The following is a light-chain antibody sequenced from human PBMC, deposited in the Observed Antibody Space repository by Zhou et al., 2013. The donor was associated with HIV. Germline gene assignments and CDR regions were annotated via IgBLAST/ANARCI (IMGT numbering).Light chain of an antibody. CDR3: QQYDGYPWT. CDR2: KAS. V-gene: IGKV1-5*03. CDR1: QSISYY. J-gene: IGKJ1*01. Sequence: IQMTQSPSSLSASVGDRVTITCRASQSISYYLHWYQQKPGKAPKLLIYKASSLESGVPSRFSGSGYGTEFTLTISSLQPDDFATYYCQQYDGYPWTFGQGTKVEIK.